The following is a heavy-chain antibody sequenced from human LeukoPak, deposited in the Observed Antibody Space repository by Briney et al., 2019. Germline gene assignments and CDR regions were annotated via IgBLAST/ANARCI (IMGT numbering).Heavy chain of an antibody. J-gene: IGHJ4*02. CDR3: AKVLNPRNRNRQDDFDY. CDR1: GFTFSSYA. D-gene: IGHD1-14*01. CDR2: ISGSGGST. V-gene: IGHV3-23*01. Sequence: GGSLRLSCAASGFTFSSYAMSWVRQAPGKGLEWVSAISGSGGSTYYADSVKGRFTISRGNSKNTLYLQMNSLRAEDTAVYYCAKVLNPRNRNRQDDFDYWGQGTLVTVSS.